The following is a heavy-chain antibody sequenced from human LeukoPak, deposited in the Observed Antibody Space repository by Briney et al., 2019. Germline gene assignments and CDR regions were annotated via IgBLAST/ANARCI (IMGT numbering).Heavy chain of an antibody. CDR1: GYTFTSYG. D-gene: IGHD3-3*01. Sequence: ASVKVSCKASGYTFTSYGISWVRQAPGQGLEWMGWISAYNGNTNYAQKLQGRVTMTTDTSTSTAYMELRSLRSDDTAVYYCARDRDRIPPFYDFWSGYPSNWFDPWGQGTLVTVSS. J-gene: IGHJ5*02. V-gene: IGHV1-18*01. CDR3: ARDRDRIPPFYDFWSGYPSNWFDP. CDR2: ISAYNGNT.